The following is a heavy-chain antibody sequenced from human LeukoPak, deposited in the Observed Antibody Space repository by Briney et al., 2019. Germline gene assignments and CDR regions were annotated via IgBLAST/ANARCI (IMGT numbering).Heavy chain of an antibody. CDR3: ARDLRSSSWSRGYYYYGMDV. V-gene: IGHV4-59*01. D-gene: IGHD6-13*01. Sequence: SETLSLTCTVSGGSISSYYWSWIRQPPGKGLEWIGYIYYSGSTNYNPSLKSRVTISVDTSKNQFSLKLSSVTAADTAVYYCARDLRSSSWSRGYYYYGMDVWGPGTTVTVSS. CDR1: GGSISSYY. J-gene: IGHJ6*02. CDR2: IYYSGST.